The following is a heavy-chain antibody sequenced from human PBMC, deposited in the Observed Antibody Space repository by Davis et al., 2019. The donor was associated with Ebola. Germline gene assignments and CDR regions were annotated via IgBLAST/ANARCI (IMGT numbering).Heavy chain of an antibody. CDR1: GYTFTSYG. D-gene: IGHD2-2*01. J-gene: IGHJ6*02. CDR3: ASAREGYCISTSCPARLGYYYGMDV. V-gene: IGHV1-18*04. Sequence: AASVKVSCKASGYTFTSYGISWVRQAPGQGLEWMGWISAYNGNTNYAQKLQGRVTMTTDTSTSTAYMELRSLRSDDTAVYYCASAREGYCISTSCPARLGYYYGMDVWGQGTTVTVSS. CDR2: ISAYNGNT.